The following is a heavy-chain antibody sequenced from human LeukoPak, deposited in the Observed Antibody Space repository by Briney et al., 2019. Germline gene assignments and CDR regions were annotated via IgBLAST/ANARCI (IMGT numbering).Heavy chain of an antibody. Sequence: PSETLSLTCTVSGASITSYYWSWIRQPAGKGLEWIGRIYTSGSTNYNPSLKSRVTMSVDTSKNQFSLKLSSVTAADTAVYYCARHNYDFWSVYMDVWGKGTTVTVSS. J-gene: IGHJ6*03. CDR1: GASITSYY. CDR3: ARHNYDFWSVYMDV. CDR2: IYTSGST. D-gene: IGHD3-3*01. V-gene: IGHV4-4*07.